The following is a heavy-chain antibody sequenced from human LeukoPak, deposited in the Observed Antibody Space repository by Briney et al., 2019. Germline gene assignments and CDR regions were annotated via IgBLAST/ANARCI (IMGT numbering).Heavy chain of an antibody. CDR3: ATSRAEL. CDR1: GGSISSYY. V-gene: IGHV4-4*07. Sequence: SETLSLTCTVSGGSISSYYWSWIRQPAGKGLEWVGRIYNNGSTNYNPSLKSRVTISLDTSKNQFSLKLSSVTAADTAVYYCATSRAELWGRGTLVTVSS. J-gene: IGHJ2*01. D-gene: IGHD2-2*01. CDR2: IYNNGST.